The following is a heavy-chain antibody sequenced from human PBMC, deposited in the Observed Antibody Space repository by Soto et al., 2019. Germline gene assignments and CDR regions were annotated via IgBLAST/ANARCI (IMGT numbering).Heavy chain of an antibody. CDR3: ARLLHLRELSLYLNWFDP. D-gene: IGHD3-16*02. J-gene: IGHJ5*02. V-gene: IGHV1-8*01. CDR2: MNPNSGNT. Sequence: QVQLVQSGAEVKKPGASVKVSCKASGYTFTSYDINWVRQATGQGLEWMGWMNPNSGNTGYAQKFQGRVTMTRNTSISTAYMELSSLRSEDTAVYYCARLLHLRELSLYLNWFDPWGQGTLVTVSS. CDR1: GYTFTSYD.